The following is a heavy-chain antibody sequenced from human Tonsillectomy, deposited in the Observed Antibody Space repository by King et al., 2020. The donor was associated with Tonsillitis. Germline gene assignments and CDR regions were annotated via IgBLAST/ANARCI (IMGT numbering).Heavy chain of an antibody. J-gene: IGHJ3*02. CDR1: GFTLDDYA. CDR3: AKTILRFLEWSDAFDI. CDR2: ITWKSGGI. V-gene: IGHV3-9*01. Sequence: VQLVESGGGLVQPGRSLRLSCAASGFTLDDYAMHWVRQAPGKGLEWVSGITWKSGGIGYADSVKGRFTISRDNAKNSLYLQMNSLRAEDTALYYCAKTILRFLEWSDAFDIWGQGTMVTVSS. D-gene: IGHD3-3*01.